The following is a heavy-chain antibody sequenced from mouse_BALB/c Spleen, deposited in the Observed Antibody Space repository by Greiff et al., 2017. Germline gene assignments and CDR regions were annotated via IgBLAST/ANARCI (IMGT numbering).Heavy chain of an antibody. D-gene: IGHD2-4*01. Sequence: EVQGVESGGGLVKPGGSLKLSCAASGFTFSSYTMSWVRQTPEKRLEWVATISSGGSYTYYPDSVKGRFTISRDNAKNTLYLQMSSLKSEDTAMYYCTRDVDYDRGNFDYWGQGTTLTVSS. CDR2: ISSGGSYT. CDR3: TRDVDYDRGNFDY. J-gene: IGHJ2*01. CDR1: GFTFSSYT. V-gene: IGHV5-6-4*01.